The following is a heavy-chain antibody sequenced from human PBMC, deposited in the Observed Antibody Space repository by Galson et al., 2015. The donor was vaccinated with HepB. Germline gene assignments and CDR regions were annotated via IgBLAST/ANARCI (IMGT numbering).Heavy chain of an antibody. CDR2: ISGSGGST. J-gene: IGHJ4*02. CDR3: AKGGAVYDFWSGYSDY. Sequence: SLRLSCAASGFTFSNYAMSWVRQAPGKGLEWVSAISGSGGSTYYADSVKGRFTISRDNSKNTLYLQMNSLRAEDTAVYYCAKGGAVYDFWSGYSDYWGQGTLVTVSS. V-gene: IGHV3-23*01. D-gene: IGHD3-3*01. CDR1: GFTFSNYA.